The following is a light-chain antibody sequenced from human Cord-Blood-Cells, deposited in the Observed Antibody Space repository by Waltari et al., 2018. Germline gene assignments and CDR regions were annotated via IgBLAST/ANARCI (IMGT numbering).Light chain of an antibody. CDR1: SLRSYY. V-gene: IGLV3-19*01. CDR2: GKN. J-gene: IGLJ2*01. Sequence: SSELPQDPAVSVALGQTVRITCQGDSLRSYYASWYQPKPGQAPVLVIYGKNNRPSGTPDRFSGASSGNTASLTITGAQAEDEADYYCNSRDSSGNHVVFGGGTKLTVL. CDR3: NSRDSSGNHVV.